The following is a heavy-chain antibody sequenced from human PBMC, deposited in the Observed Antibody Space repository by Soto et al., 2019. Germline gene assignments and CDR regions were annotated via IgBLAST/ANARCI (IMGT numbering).Heavy chain of an antibody. J-gene: IGHJ6*02. D-gene: IGHD2-15*01. CDR2: IRGFSPYT. V-gene: IGHV3-21*01. CDR1: GFTFRTYT. CDR3: ARDRGYDAHDYYYNAMDV. Sequence: EVQLVESGGGLVKPGGSLRLSCISSGFTFRTYTMNWVRQAPGKGLEWVSGIRGFSPYTFYAESVRGRFAISRDNAKNSRYLQMNSPRAEDTAVYYCARDRGYDAHDYYYNAMDVWGQGTTVTVSS.